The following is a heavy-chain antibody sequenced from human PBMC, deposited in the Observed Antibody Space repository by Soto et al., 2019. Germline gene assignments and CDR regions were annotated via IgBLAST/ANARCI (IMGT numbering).Heavy chain of an antibody. J-gene: IGHJ4*02. V-gene: IGHV3-30-3*01. CDR2: ITYDGSNQ. CDR1: VLIFSSYT. D-gene: IGHD1-26*01. CDR3: ARAPSGSYPEFDY. Sequence: WSLRLSCAASVLIFSSYTMHWVRQAPGKGLEWVGVITYDGSNQYYADSVKGRFTISRDNSRNMLFLQMNSLRPDDTAVYYCARAPSGSYPEFDYWGQGTLVTVSS.